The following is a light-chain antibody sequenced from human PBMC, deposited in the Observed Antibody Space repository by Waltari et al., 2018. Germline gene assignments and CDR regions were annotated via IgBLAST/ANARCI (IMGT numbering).Light chain of an antibody. J-gene: IGLJ1*01. V-gene: IGLV1-44*01. Sequence: QSVLTQPPSASGTPGQRVTIPCSGRRSNIGINTVNWYQQLPGAAPRLLMYSNKQRPSGVPDRFSGSKSGTSASLAISGLQSEDEADYYCAAWDDSLKGYVFGTGTTVTVL. CDR1: RSNIGINT. CDR2: SNK. CDR3: AAWDDSLKGYV.